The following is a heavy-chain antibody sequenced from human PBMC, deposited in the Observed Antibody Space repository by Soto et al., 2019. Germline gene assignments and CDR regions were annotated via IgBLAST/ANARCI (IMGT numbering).Heavy chain of an antibody. CDR3: AGTTSHYWYYMDV. D-gene: IGHD1-7*01. CDR2: TYYRSRWYN. CDR1: GDSVSSNSAA. V-gene: IGHV6-1*01. Sequence: QVQLQESGPGLVKPSQTLSLTCAISGDSVSSNSAAWNWIRQSPSRGLEWLGRTYYRSRWYNDYEVSVRSRITVNPDTSENQFSLQLTSVTPEDTAVYYCAGTTSHYWYYMDVWGKGTTVTVSS. J-gene: IGHJ6*03.